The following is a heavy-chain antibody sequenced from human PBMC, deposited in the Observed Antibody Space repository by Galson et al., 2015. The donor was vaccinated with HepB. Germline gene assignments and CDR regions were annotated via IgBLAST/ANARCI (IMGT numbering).Heavy chain of an antibody. J-gene: IGHJ4*02. V-gene: IGHV3-49*03. CDR3: TRVKGGQWLVLEFDY. Sequence: SLRLSCAASGFTFGGYAMSWFRQAPGKGLEWVGFIRSKAYGGTTEYAASVKGRFTISRDDSKSIAYLQMNSLKTEDTAVYYCTRVKGGQWLVLEFDYWGQGTLVTVSS. CDR1: GFTFGGYA. CDR2: IRSKAYGGTT. D-gene: IGHD6-19*01.